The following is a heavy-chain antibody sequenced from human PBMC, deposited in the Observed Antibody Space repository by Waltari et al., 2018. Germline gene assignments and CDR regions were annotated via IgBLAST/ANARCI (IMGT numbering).Heavy chain of an antibody. CDR3: ARSSPSGGSYG. J-gene: IGHJ4*02. V-gene: IGHV4-59*01. D-gene: IGHD1-26*01. Sequence: QVQLQESGPGLVKPSETLSLTCTVSGGSISSYYWSWFRQPPGKGLEWIGYIYYSGSTNFNPSLKSRVTMSVDTSKNQFSLKLSAVTAADTAVYYCARSSPSGGSYGWGQGTLVTVSS. CDR2: IYYSGST. CDR1: GGSISSYY.